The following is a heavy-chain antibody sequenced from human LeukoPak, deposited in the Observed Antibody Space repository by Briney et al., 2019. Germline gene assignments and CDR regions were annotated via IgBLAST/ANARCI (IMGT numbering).Heavy chain of an antibody. D-gene: IGHD4-17*01. CDR3: AKDLGYGPMYYYGMDV. V-gene: IGHV3-30*18. J-gene: IGHJ6*02. CDR1: GFTFSSYG. Sequence: GGSLRLSCAASGFTFSSYGMHWVRQAPGKGLEWVAVISYDGSNKYYADSVKGRFTISRDNSKNTLYLQMNSLRAEDTAVYYCAKDLGYGPMYYYGMDVWGQGTTVTVSS. CDR2: ISYDGSNK.